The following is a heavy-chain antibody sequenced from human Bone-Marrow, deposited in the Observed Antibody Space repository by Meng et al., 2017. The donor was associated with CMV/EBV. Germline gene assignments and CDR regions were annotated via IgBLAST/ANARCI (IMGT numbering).Heavy chain of an antibody. J-gene: IGHJ4*02. CDR1: GFTFDDYG. D-gene: IGHD3-3*01. CDR3: ARDPEGIFGAINYFDS. V-gene: IGHV3-9*01. CDR2: ISWNSGSI. Sequence: GGSLRLSCAASGFTFDDYGMSWVRQAPGKGLEWVSGISWNSGSIGYADSVKGRFTISRDNAKNSLYLQMNSLGAEDTALYYCARDPEGIFGAINYFDSWGQGTLVTVSS.